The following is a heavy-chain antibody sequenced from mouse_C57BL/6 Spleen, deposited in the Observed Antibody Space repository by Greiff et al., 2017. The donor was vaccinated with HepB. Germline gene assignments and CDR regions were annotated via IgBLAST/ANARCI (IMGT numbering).Heavy chain of an antibody. J-gene: IGHJ1*03. V-gene: IGHV5-4*01. CDR1: GFTFSSYA. D-gene: IGHD1-1*01. Sequence: EVQLVESGGGLVKPGGSLKLSCAASGFTFSSYAMSWVRQTPEKRLEWVATISDGGSYTYYPDNVKGRFTISRDNAKNNLYLQMSHLKSEDTAMYFCARDLATENWYFYVWGTGTTVTVSS. CDR3: ARDLATENWYFYV. CDR2: ISDGGSYT.